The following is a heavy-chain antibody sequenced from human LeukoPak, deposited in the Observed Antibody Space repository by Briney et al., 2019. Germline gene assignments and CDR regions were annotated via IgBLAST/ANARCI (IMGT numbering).Heavy chain of an antibody. D-gene: IGHD4-23*01. CDR1: GFTFSSYA. CDR3: ASSTMVRS. J-gene: IGHJ5*02. Sequence: PGGSLRLSCAASGFTFSSYAMHWVRQAPGKGLEWVAVISYDGSNKYYADSVKGRFTISRDNAKNSLYLQMNSLRAEDTAVYYCASSTMVRSWGQGTLVTVSS. CDR2: ISYDGSNK. V-gene: IGHV3-30-3*01.